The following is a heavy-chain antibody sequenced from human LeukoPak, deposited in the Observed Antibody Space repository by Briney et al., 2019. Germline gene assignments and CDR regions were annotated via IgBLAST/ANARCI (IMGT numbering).Heavy chain of an antibody. J-gene: IGHJ4*02. CDR2: IYTSGST. CDR1: GGSISSYY. Sequence: SETLSLTCTVSGGSISSYYWSWIRQPPGKGLEWIGYIYTSGSTNYNPSLKSRVTISVDTSKNRFSLKLSSVTAADTAVYYCTRRGSTALFDYWGQGTLVTVSS. CDR3: TRRGSTALFDY. D-gene: IGHD6-13*01. V-gene: IGHV4-4*09.